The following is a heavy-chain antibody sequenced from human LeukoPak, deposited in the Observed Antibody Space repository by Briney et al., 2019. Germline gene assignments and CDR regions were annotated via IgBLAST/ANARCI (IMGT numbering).Heavy chain of an antibody. J-gene: IGHJ5*02. D-gene: IGHD7-27*01. V-gene: IGHV1-8*03. Sequence: ASVRVSCKASGYIFTTYDIGWVRQATGQGLEWMGWLNPNSGNAGYAQKFQGRVTISRNTSISTAYMELSSLRSDDTAIYYCARRKFLGWFDPWGQGTLVTVSS. CDR2: LNPNSGNA. CDR3: ARRKFLGWFDP. CDR1: GYIFTTYD.